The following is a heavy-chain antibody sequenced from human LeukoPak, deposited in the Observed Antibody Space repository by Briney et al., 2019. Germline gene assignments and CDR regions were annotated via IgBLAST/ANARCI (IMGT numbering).Heavy chain of an antibody. CDR3: AKGTDDILTGYLKYYYGMDV. CDR1: GLTFSSYA. D-gene: IGHD3-9*01. J-gene: IGHJ6*02. V-gene: IGHV3-23*01. Sequence: GGSLRLSCAASGLTFSSYAMSWVRQAPGKGLEWDSAISGSGGSTYYADSVKGRFTISRDNSKNTLYLQMNSLRAEDTAVYYCAKGTDDILTGYLKYYYGMDVWGQGTTVTVSS. CDR2: ISGSGGST.